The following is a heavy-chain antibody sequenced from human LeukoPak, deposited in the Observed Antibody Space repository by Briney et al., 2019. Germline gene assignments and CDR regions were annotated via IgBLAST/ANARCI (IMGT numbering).Heavy chain of an antibody. CDR2: IYTSGST. V-gene: IGHV4-4*07. CDR3: ARGGGVAAFDI. CDR1: GGSISSYY. Sequence: KPSETLSLTCTVSGGSISSYYWSWIRQPAGKGLEWIGRIYTSGSTNQSPFLKSRVTISVDTSKNQFSLKLSSVTAADTAVYYCARGGGVAAFDIWGQGTMVTVSS. J-gene: IGHJ3*02. D-gene: IGHD3-16*01.